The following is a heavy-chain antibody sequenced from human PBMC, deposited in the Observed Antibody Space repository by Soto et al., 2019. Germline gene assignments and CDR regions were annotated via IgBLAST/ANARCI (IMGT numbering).Heavy chain of an antibody. CDR2: ISSSGST. V-gene: IGHV4-31*03. CDR1: GDSIGGVGY. J-gene: IGHJ5*02. Sequence: PSETLSLTCTVSGDSIGGVGYCSWIRHFPVRGREWIGCISSSGSTYYNRARNNRSSLSRDTSQTQFSLKLLSVTAADTAIYYCARSGVTGIVIPSHWFDPWGQGTLVTVSS. CDR3: ARSGVTGIVIPSHWFDP. D-gene: IGHD2-21*02.